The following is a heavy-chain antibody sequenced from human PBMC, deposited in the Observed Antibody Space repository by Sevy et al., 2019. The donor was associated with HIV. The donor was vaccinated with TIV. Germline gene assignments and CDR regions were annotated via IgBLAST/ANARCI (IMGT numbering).Heavy chain of an antibody. V-gene: IGHV4-34*01. CDR3: ARGHVLAAAGRIDY. J-gene: IGHJ4*02. CDR2: INHSGRT. D-gene: IGHD6-13*01. CDR1: GGSFSGYY. Sequence: SETLSLTCAVYGGSFSGYYWSWIRQPPGKGLEWIGEINHSGRTNYNPSLKSRVTISVDTSKNQFSLKLSSVTAADTAVYYCARGHVLAAAGRIDYWGQGTLVTVSS.